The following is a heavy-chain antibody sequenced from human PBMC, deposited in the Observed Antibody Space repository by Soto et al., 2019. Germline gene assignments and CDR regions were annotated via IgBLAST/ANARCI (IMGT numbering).Heavy chain of an antibody. D-gene: IGHD3-10*01. CDR2: IYYSGST. Sequence: SETLSLTCTVSGGSISSYYWSWIRQPPGKGLAWIGYIYYSGSTNYNPSLKSRVTISVDTSKNQFSLKLSSVTAEDTAVYYCAGQPTAGSYYDLGSYYYYYAMDVWGQGTTVT. V-gene: IGHV4-59*01. J-gene: IGHJ6*02. CDR3: AGQPTAGSYYDLGSYYYYYAMDV. CDR1: GGSISSYY.